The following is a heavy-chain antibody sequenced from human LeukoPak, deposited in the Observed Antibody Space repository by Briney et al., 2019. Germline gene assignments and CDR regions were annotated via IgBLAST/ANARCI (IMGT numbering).Heavy chain of an antibody. D-gene: IGHD3-22*01. CDR1: GGSISSYY. J-gene: IGHJ4*02. Sequence: SETLSLTCNVSGGSISSYYWSWIRQPPGKGLEWIGYIYYSGNTNYNPSLKSRVTISADTSKNQFSLKLSSVTAADTAMYYCARQRDSALSYFDYWGQGTLVTVSS. CDR3: ARQRDSALSYFDY. V-gene: IGHV4-59*08. CDR2: IYYSGNT.